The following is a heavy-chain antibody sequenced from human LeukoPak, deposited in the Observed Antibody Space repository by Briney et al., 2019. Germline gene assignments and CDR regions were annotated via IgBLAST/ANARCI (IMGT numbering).Heavy chain of an antibody. Sequence: AGTLRLSCAASGFTLSSYWMSWVRQAPGKGLEWVANIKQDGSEKYYVDSVKGRFTISRDNAKNSLYLQMNSLRAEDTAVYYCARDGLWFGELLQLDYWGQGTLVTVSS. D-gene: IGHD3-10*01. CDR2: IKQDGSEK. V-gene: IGHV3-7*01. J-gene: IGHJ4*02. CDR1: GFTLSSYW. CDR3: ARDGLWFGELLQLDY.